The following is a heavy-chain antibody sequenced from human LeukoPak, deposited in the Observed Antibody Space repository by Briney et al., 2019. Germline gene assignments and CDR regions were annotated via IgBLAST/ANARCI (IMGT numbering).Heavy chain of an antibody. D-gene: IGHD2-2*01. Sequence: WIRQPPGKGLEWVGRIKSDSDGGTTDYATPVKGRFTISRDDSINTLYLQMNSLKTEDTAVYYCTTEGGFCSSARCFDFNYWGQGTLVTVSS. CDR3: TTEGGFCSSARCFDFNY. V-gene: IGHV3-15*01. CDR2: IKSDSDGGTT. J-gene: IGHJ4*02.